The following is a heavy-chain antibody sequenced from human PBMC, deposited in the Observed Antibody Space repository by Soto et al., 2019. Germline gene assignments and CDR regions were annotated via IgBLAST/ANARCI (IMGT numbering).Heavy chain of an antibody. CDR2: IYYSGST. CDR1: GGSISSSSYY. CDR3: ARHPERIAQIGWFDP. V-gene: IGHV4-39*01. D-gene: IGHD6-13*01. J-gene: IGHJ5*02. Sequence: SDTLSLTCTVSGGSISSSSYYWGWIRQPPGKGLEWIGSIYYSGSTYYNPSLKSRVTISVDTSKNSLYLQMNSLRAEDTAVYYCARHPERIAQIGWFDPWGQGTLVTVSS.